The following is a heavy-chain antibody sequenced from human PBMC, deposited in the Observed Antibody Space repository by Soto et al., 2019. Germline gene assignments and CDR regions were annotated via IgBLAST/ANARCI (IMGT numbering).Heavy chain of an antibody. CDR2: IKKDGSQK. Sequence: EVQLVESGGGLVQPGGSLRLSCATSGFTFSKYWMNWVRQAPGKGLEWVANIKKDGSQKNFVDSVKGRFTISRDNAKNSLYLQLDSLRVEDTAIYYCVKEIASAQWGQGTLVTVSS. CDR3: VKEIASAQ. J-gene: IGHJ4*02. D-gene: IGHD6-25*01. V-gene: IGHV3-7*01. CDR1: GFTFSKYW.